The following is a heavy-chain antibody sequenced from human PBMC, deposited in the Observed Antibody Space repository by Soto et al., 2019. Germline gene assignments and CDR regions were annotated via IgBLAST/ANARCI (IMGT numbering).Heavy chain of an antibody. V-gene: IGHV3-33*08. Sequence: GESLKISCAASGFTFSSYGMHWVRQAPGKGLEWVAVIWYDGSNKYYADSVKGRFTISRDNSKNTLYLQMNSLRAEDTAVYYCASALPTASTPIDYWGQGTLVTVSS. D-gene: IGHD4-4*01. J-gene: IGHJ4*02. CDR2: IWYDGSNK. CDR1: GFTFSSYG. CDR3: ASALPTASTPIDY.